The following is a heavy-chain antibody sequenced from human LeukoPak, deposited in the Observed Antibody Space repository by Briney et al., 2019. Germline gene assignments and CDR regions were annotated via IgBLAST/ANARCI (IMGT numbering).Heavy chain of an antibody. CDR2: MNPNSGHT. Sequence: ATVKVSCKASGYTFTSYDINWVRQATGQGLEWMGWMNPNSGHTGYAQKFQGRVTMTRNTSISTAYMELSSLRSEDTAVYYCARAMYYYDSSGYYYSAEYFQHWGQGTLVTVSS. V-gene: IGHV1-8*01. CDR3: ARAMYYYDSSGYYYSAEYFQH. CDR1: GYTFTSYD. J-gene: IGHJ1*01. D-gene: IGHD3-22*01.